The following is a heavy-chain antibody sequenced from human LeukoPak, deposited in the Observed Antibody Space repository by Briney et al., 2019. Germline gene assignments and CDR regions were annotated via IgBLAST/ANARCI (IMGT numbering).Heavy chain of an antibody. CDR3: AREFDEGMVRGFDP. V-gene: IGHV1-2*06. J-gene: IGHJ5*02. CDR1: GYTFTGYY. CDR2: INPNSGGT. D-gene: IGHD3-10*01. Sequence: GASVKVSCKASGYTFTGYYIHWVRQAPGQGLEWMGRINPNSGGTNYAQKFQGRVTMTRDTSISTAYMELRRLRSDDTAVYYCAREFDEGMVRGFDPWGQGTLVTVSS.